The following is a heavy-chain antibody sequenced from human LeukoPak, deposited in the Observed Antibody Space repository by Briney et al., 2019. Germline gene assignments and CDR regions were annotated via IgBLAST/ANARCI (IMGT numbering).Heavy chain of an antibody. J-gene: IGHJ4*02. CDR1: GYTFTGYY. D-gene: IGHD2-2*01. CDR3: ARGERPYQLLCCVDY. V-gene: IGHV1-2*02. Sequence: ASVKVSCKASGYTFTGYYMHWVRQAPGQGLEWMGWINPNSGGTNYAQKFQGRVTMTRDTSISTAYMELSRLRSDDTAMYYCARGERPYQLLCCVDYWGQGTLVTVSS. CDR2: INPNSGGT.